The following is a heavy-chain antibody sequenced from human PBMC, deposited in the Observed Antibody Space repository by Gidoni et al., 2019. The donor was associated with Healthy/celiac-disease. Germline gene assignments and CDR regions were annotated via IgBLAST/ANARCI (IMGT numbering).Heavy chain of an antibody. V-gene: IGHV3-30*18. CDR3: AKDWGAGYSSFGLFDY. CDR1: GFTFSSYG. Sequence: QVQLVESGGGVVQPGRSLRLPCAASGFTFSSYGRHWVRQAPGKGLEWVAVISYDGSNKYYADSVKGLLTISRDNSKNTLYLQMNSLRAEDTAVYYCAKDWGAGYSSFGLFDYWGQGTLVTVSS. CDR2: ISYDGSNK. J-gene: IGHJ4*02. D-gene: IGHD6-19*01.